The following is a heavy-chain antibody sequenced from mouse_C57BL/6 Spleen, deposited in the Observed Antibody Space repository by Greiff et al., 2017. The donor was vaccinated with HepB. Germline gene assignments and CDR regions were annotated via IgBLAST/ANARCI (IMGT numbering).Heavy chain of an antibody. CDR1: GFTFSDYG. CDR3: ARGTVVAYYYAMDY. D-gene: IGHD1-1*01. V-gene: IGHV5-17*01. Sequence: EVKLMESGGGLVKPGGSLKLSCAASGFTFSDYGMHWVRQAPEKGLEWVAYISSGSSTIYYADTVKGRFTIYRDNAKNTLFLQMTSLRSEDTAMYYCARGTVVAYYYAMDYWGQGTSVTVSS. J-gene: IGHJ4*01. CDR2: ISSGSSTI.